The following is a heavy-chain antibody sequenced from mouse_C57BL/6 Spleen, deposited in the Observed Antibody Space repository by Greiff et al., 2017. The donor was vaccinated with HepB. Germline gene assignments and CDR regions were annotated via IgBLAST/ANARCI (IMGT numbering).Heavy chain of an antibody. J-gene: IGHJ4*01. Sequence: EVQLQESGPGLVKPSQSLSLTCSVTGYSITSGYYWNWIRQFPGNKLEWMGYISYDGSNNYNPSFKNRISITRDTSKNQFFLKLNSVTTEDTATYDCARHGYYDYDGRDAMDYWGQGTSVTVSS. D-gene: IGHD2-4*01. V-gene: IGHV3-6*01. CDR3: ARHGYYDYDGRDAMDY. CDR2: ISYDGSN. CDR1: GYSITSGYY.